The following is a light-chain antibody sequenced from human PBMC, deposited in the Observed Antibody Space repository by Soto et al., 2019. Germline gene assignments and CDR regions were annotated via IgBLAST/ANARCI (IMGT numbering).Light chain of an antibody. Sequence: DIQMTQSPSTLSASVGDSVTITCRASQSISSWLAWYQQKPGKAPKVLIYDASSLEIGVPSGFSGSGSGTEFTLTISILQPDDSATYYCQQYNSPAPFGQGTKLEI. V-gene: IGKV1-5*01. CDR2: DAS. CDR3: QQYNSPAP. CDR1: QSISSW. J-gene: IGKJ2*01.